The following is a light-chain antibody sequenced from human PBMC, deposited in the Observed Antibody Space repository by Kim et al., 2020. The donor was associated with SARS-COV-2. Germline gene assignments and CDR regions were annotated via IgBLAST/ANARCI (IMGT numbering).Light chain of an antibody. CDR1: QSVLSY. V-gene: IGKV3-11*01. Sequence: EVVLTQSPATLSVSPGERATLSCRASQSVLSYVAWYQHKPGQAPRLLIYDASNRATGIPARFSGSGSGTDFTLTVSSLEAEDFAVYYCQQCANWPLTFGQGTRLEIK. CDR2: DAS. J-gene: IGKJ5*01. CDR3: QQCANWPLT.